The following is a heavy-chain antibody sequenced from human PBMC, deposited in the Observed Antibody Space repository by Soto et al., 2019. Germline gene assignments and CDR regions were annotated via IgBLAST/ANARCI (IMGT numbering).Heavy chain of an antibody. Sequence: QVQLQQWGAGLLKASETLSLSCTVYGGSFSGYYWSWFRQPPGKGLEWIGEINHSGSTNYNPSLTSRVTISVDTSNIQFSLNLTSVPAADTAVYYCARDRKRTGYYNSDRVVVWGQGTTVTVSS. CDR1: GGSFSGYY. CDR3: ARDRKRTGYYNSDRVVV. J-gene: IGHJ6*02. CDR2: INHSGST. V-gene: IGHV4-34*01. D-gene: IGHD4-17*01.